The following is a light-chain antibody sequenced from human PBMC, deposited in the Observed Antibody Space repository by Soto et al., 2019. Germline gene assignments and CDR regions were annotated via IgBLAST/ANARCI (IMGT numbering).Light chain of an antibody. Sequence: EVVMTQSPPTLSVSPGERATLSCRASQSVSSNLAWYQQKPGQAPRLLIYGASTRATGIPARFSGSGSGTEFTLTISSLQSEDFAVYYCQQYNNWPPGITFGQGTRLEIK. CDR3: QQYNNWPPGIT. CDR1: QSVSSN. CDR2: GAS. J-gene: IGKJ5*01. V-gene: IGKV3-15*01.